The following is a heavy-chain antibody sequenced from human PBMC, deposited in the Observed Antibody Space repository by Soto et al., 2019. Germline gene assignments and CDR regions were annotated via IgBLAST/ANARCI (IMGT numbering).Heavy chain of an antibody. J-gene: IGHJ6*03. CDR1: GFTFSDYY. D-gene: IGHD2-2*01. Sequence: GGSLRLSCAASGFTFSDYYMSWIRQAPGKGLEWVSYISSSGSTIYYADSVKGRFTISRDNAKNSLYLQMNSLRAEDTAVYYCARGYCSSTSCYYDYYYMDVWGKGTTVTVSS. CDR3: ARGYCSSTSCYYDYYYMDV. V-gene: IGHV3-11*01. CDR2: ISSSGSTI.